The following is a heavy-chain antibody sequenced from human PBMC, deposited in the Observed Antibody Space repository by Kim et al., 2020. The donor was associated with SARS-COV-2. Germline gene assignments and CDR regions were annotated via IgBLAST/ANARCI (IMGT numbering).Heavy chain of an antibody. CDR3: ARGRGARDY. CDR1: GFTFSTYW. CDR2: IKQDGSGK. J-gene: IGHJ4*02. Sequence: GGSLRLSCSASGFTFSTYWMSWVRQAPGKGLEWVANIKQDGSGKYYVDSVKGRFTISRDNAKNSLYLQMNSLRAEDTAMYYCARGRGARDYWGQGTLVTVSS. D-gene: IGHD1-26*01. V-gene: IGHV3-7*03.